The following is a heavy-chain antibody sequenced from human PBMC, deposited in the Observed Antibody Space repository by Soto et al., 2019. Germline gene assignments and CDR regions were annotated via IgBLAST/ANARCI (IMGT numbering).Heavy chain of an antibody. Sequence: PGGSLRLSCAASGFTFSNAWMSWVRQAPGKGLEWVGRIKSKTDGGTTDYAAPVKGRFTISRDDSKNTLYLQMNSLKTEDTAVYYCTTASGYSDTYYFDYWGQGTLVTVSS. D-gene: IGHD5-12*01. CDR2: IKSKTDGGTT. CDR3: TTASGYSDTYYFDY. J-gene: IGHJ4*02. CDR1: GFTFSNAW. V-gene: IGHV3-15*01.